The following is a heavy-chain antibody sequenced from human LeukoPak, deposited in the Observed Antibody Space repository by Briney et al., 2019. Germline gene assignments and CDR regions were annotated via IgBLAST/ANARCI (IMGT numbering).Heavy chain of an antibody. CDR3: AREYDSSGYYPSDAFDI. CDR2: IYHSGSA. J-gene: IGHJ3*02. Sequence: SETLSLTCGVSGYSISSGYYWGWIRQPPGKGLEWIGSIYHSGSAYYNPSLKSRVTISVDTSKNQFSLKLSSVTAADTAVYYCAREYDSSGYYPSDAFDIWGQGTMVTVSS. V-gene: IGHV4-38-2*02. CDR1: GYSISSGYY. D-gene: IGHD3-22*01.